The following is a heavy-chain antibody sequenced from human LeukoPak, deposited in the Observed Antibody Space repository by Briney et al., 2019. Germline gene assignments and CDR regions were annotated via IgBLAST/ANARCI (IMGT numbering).Heavy chain of an antibody. CDR1: GFTFSSYA. CDR2: ITSGGGT. Sequence: GGSLRLSCAASGFTFSSYAMTWVRQAPGQGLEWVSGITSGGGTYYADSVKGRFTISRDNSKNTLYLQMNSLRAEDTAVYHCAKLPYFAYFDYWGQGTLVSVSS. D-gene: IGHD3-9*01. J-gene: IGHJ4*02. CDR3: AKLPYFAYFDY. V-gene: IGHV3-23*01.